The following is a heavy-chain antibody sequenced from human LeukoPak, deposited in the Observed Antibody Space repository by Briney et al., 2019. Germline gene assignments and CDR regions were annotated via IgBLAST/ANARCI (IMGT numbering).Heavy chain of an antibody. V-gene: IGHV1-2*02. Sequence: ASVKVSCKASGYTFTGYYMHWVRQAPGQGLEWMGWINPDSGGTNYAQKFQGRVTMTRDTSISTAYMELSRLRSDDTAVYYCASSPLWGQLLQLDYWGQGTLVTVSS. CDR1: GYTFTGYY. CDR3: ASSPLWGQLLQLDY. D-gene: IGHD2-2*01. J-gene: IGHJ4*02. CDR2: INPDSGGT.